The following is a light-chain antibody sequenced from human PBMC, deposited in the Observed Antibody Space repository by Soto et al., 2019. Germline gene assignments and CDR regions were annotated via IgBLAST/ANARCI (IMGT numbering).Light chain of an antibody. CDR2: EAS. J-gene: IGKJ1*01. CDR3: QQYNTFWT. V-gene: IGKV1-5*03. CDR1: QRIYTR. Sequence: DIQLIQSPSTLSASVGDRVTSTCQASQRIYTRLAWYQQKPGKAPKLLIYEASSLESELPSRFSGSGSGTEFTLTNSSLQPDDFATYYCQQYNTFWTFGQGTKVDIK.